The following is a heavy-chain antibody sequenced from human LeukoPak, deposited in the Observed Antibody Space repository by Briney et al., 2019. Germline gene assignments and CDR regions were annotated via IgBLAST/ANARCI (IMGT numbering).Heavy chain of an antibody. CDR1: GFTFSDYY. V-gene: IGHV3-11*04. CDR2: ISISSSTI. J-gene: IGHJ4*02. CDR3: ARDAPNWYYDSSGCIDY. D-gene: IGHD3-22*01. Sequence: PGGSLRLSCAASGFTFSDYYMSWIRQAPGKGLEWVSYISISSSTIYYADSVKGRFTISRDNAKNSLYLQMNSLRAEDTAVYYCARDAPNWYYDSSGCIDYWGQGTLVTVSS.